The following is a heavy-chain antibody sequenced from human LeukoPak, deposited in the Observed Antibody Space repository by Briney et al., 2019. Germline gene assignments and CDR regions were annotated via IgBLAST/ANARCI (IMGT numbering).Heavy chain of an antibody. CDR1: GYTFNSYG. CDR3: ARDLIEGYTTSGY. V-gene: IGHV1-18*01. J-gene: IGHJ4*02. D-gene: IGHD5-24*01. Sequence: ASVKVSCKASGYTFNSYGISWVRQAPGQGLEWMGWINAYNGNTNYAQKLQGRVIMTTDTSTSTAYMELRSLRSDDTAVYYCARDLIEGYTTSGYWGQGTLVTVSS. CDR2: INAYNGNT.